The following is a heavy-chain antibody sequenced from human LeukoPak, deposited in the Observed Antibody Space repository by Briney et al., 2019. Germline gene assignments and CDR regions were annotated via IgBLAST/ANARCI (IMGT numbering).Heavy chain of an antibody. V-gene: IGHV3-21*01. CDR1: GFNLSAYS. CDR2: ISSSSSYI. Sequence: GGSLRLSCAASGFNLSAYSMNWVRQAPGKGLEWVSSISSSSSYIYYADSVKGRFTISRDNSKNTLYLQMSSLRAEDTAVYYCAKDYTATVTTHADYWGQGTLATVSS. CDR3: AKDYTATVTTHADY. J-gene: IGHJ4*02. D-gene: IGHD4-17*01.